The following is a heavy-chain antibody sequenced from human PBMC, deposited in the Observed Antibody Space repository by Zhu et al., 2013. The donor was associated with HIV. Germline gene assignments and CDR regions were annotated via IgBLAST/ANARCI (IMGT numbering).Heavy chain of an antibody. V-gene: IGHV1-2*02. CDR1: GYTFTSYD. Sequence: QVQLVQSGAEVMKPGTSVKVSCKASGYTFTSYDIHWFRQTPGQGLEWMGWMNPNSGATNYAQSFHGRVTMTRDASITTAYLDLTRLKSDDTALYYCTRGGAFDFWGQGTLVTVSS. CDR2: MNPNSGAT. CDR3: TRGGAFDF. J-gene: IGHJ4*02.